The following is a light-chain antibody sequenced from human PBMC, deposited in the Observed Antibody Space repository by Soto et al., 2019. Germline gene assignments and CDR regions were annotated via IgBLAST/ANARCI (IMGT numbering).Light chain of an antibody. CDR2: KVS. J-gene: IGKJ1*01. Sequence: DIVMTQSPLSLPVTLGQPASISCRSNQSLVHSDGIAYFSWFQQRPGRSPRRLIYKVSKRDSGVPDRFSGSGSGTDFTLKISRVEAEDVGVYYCMQGTHWPTFGQGTKVDI. CDR3: MQGTHWPT. V-gene: IGKV2-30*02. CDR1: QSLVHSDGIAY.